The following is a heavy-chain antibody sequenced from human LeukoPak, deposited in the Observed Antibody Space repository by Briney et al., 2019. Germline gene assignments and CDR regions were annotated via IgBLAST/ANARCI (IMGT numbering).Heavy chain of an antibody. J-gene: IGHJ5*02. Sequence: ASVKVSCKASGGTFSSYAISWVRQAPGQGLEWMGGIIPIFGTANYAQKFQGRVTITADESTSTAYMELSSLRSEDTAVYYCAGDEVVRGSFSNWFDPWGQGTLVTVSS. CDR2: IIPIFGTA. D-gene: IGHD1-26*01. V-gene: IGHV1-69*13. CDR3: AGDEVVRGSFSNWFDP. CDR1: GGTFSSYA.